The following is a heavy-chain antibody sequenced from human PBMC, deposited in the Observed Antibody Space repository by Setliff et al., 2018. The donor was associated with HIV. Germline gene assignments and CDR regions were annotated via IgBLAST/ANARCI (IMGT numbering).Heavy chain of an antibody. CDR2: IYPGDSDT. CDR1: GYSFASYW. D-gene: IGHD3-10*01. J-gene: IGHJ3*02. Sequence: PGESLKISCKGSGYSFASYWIAWVRQMPGKGLEWMGSIYPGDSDTRYSPSFQGQVTISAYKSISTAYLQWSSLKASDTAMYYCARPATYGTLDAFDIWGQGTMXTVSS. V-gene: IGHV5-51*01. CDR3: ARPATYGTLDAFDI.